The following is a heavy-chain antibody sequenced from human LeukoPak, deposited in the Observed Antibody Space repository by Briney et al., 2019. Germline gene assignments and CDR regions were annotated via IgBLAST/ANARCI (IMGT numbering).Heavy chain of an antibody. CDR1: GYTFTSYS. J-gene: IGHJ4*02. V-gene: IGHV1-18*01. CDR2: ISAYNGDT. Sequence: ASVKVSCKASGYTFTSYSISWVRQAPGQGLEWMGWISAYNGDTNYAQNLQGRVTMTTDKSTTTAYMELRSLRSDDTAMYYCARDHLGSCTSTSCYRLDYWGQGTLVTVS. D-gene: IGHD2-2*01. CDR3: ARDHLGSCTSTSCYRLDY.